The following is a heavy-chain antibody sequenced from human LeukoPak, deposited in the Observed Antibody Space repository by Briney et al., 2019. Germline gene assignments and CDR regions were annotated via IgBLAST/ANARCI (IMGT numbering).Heavy chain of an antibody. D-gene: IGHD3-22*01. CDR3: ARIWDTSGYYFGFFDN. Sequence: GGSLRLSCAASGFPLVRFWMSWVRQAPGKGLEWVANIKQDGSEKFYVDSVKGRFTISRDNTKNSLYLQMNSLRAEDTAVYYCARIWDTSGYYFGFFDNWGQGSLVTVSS. CDR1: GFPLVRFW. CDR2: IKQDGSEK. J-gene: IGHJ4*02. V-gene: IGHV3-7*01.